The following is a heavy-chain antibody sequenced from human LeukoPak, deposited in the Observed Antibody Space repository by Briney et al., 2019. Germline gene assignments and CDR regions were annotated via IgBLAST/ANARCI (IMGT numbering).Heavy chain of an antibody. CDR3: ARDEGSGSYRYYYYYGMDV. V-gene: IGHV4-34*01. CDR1: GGSFSGYY. D-gene: IGHD3-10*01. J-gene: IGHJ6*02. CDR2: INHSGST. Sequence: SETLSLTCAVYGGSFSGYYWSWIRQPPGKGLEWIGEINHSGSTNYNPSLKSRVTISVDTSKNQFSPKLSSVTAADTAVYYCARDEGSGSYRYYYYYGMDVWGQGTTVTVSS.